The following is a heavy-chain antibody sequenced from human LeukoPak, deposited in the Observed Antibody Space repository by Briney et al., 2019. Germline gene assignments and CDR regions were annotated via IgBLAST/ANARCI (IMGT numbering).Heavy chain of an antibody. CDR2: FDPEDGET. CDR1: GYTLTELS. D-gene: IGHD3-22*01. Sequence: ASVKVSCKVSGYTLTELSMHWVRQAPGKGLEWVGGFDPEDGETIYAQKFQGRVTMTEDTSTDTAYMELSSLRSEDTAVYYCATWPYYYDSSGYYWGRVRDYWGQGTLVTVSS. J-gene: IGHJ4*02. CDR3: ATWPYYYDSSGYYWGRVRDY. V-gene: IGHV1-24*01.